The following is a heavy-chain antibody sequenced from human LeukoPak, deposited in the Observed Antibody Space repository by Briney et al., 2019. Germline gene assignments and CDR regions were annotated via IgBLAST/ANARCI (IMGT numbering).Heavy chain of an antibody. V-gene: IGHV4-34*01. Sequence: PSETLSLTCAVSSGSFRGFYWSWIRQPPGKGLEWIGEINHSGSTNYDPSLKSRVTVSVDTSKNQFSLKLSSVTAADTAVYYCARRVSDFWSGYHFDNWGQGALVTVSS. CDR2: INHSGST. D-gene: IGHD3-3*01. CDR3: ARRVSDFWSGYHFDN. CDR1: SGSFRGFY. J-gene: IGHJ4*02.